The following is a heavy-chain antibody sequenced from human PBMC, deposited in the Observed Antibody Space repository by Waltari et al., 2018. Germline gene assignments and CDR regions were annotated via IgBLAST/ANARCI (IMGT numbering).Heavy chain of an antibody. CDR1: GGSFSGYY. Sequence: QVQLQQWGAGLLKPSETLSLTCAVYGGSFSGYYWSWIRQPPGKGLEWIGEINHSGSTNYNPSLKSRVTISVDTSKNQFSLKLSSVTAADTAVYYCARVVPAAHKRVDYWGQGTLVTVSS. CDR3: ARVVPAAHKRVDY. D-gene: IGHD2-2*01. V-gene: IGHV4-34*01. J-gene: IGHJ4*02. CDR2: INHSGST.